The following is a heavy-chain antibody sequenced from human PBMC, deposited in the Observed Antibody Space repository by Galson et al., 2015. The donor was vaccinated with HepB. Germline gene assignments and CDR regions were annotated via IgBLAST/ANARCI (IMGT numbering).Heavy chain of an antibody. CDR3: ARYGIAARLLDY. J-gene: IGHJ4*02. Sequence: SVKVSCKASGYTFTGYYMHWVRQAPGQGLEWMGRINPNSGGTNYAQKFQGRVTMTGDTSISTAYMELSRLRSDDTAVYYCARYGIAARLLDYWGQGTLVTVSS. D-gene: IGHD6-6*01. CDR1: GYTFTGYY. V-gene: IGHV1-2*06. CDR2: INPNSGGT.